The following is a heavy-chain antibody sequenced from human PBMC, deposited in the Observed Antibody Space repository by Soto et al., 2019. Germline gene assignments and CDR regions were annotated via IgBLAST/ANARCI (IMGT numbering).Heavy chain of an antibody. CDR1: GDSISSGGYY. V-gene: IGHV4-61*08. Sequence: PSERLALTCTVSGDSISSGGYYWSWIRPPPGKGLEWIGYIYYSGSTNYNPSLKSRVTISVDTSKNQFSLKLSSVTAADTAVYYCARTEYCSAGSCWNYYYYYYMDVWGKGTTVTVSS. D-gene: IGHD2-15*01. J-gene: IGHJ6*03. CDR3: ARTEYCSAGSCWNYYYYYYMDV. CDR2: IYYSGST.